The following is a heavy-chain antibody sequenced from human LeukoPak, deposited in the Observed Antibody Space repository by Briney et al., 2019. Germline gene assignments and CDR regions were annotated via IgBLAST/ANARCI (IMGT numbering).Heavy chain of an antibody. CDR2: INPNSGGT. J-gene: IGHJ4*02. Sequence: ASVKVSCKASGYTFTGYYMHWVRQAPGQGLEWMGWINPNSGGTNYAQKFQGRVTMTRDTSISTAYMELSRLRSDDTAVYYCARGSPRSSTAMADFDYWGQGTLVTVSS. D-gene: IGHD5-18*01. CDR1: GYTFTGYY. CDR3: ARGSPRSSTAMADFDY. V-gene: IGHV1-2*02.